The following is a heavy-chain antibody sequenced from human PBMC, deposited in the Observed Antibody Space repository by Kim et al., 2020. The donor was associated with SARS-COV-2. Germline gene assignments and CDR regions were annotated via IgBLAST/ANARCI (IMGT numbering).Heavy chain of an antibody. D-gene: IGHD2-21*02. J-gene: IGHJ6*02. Sequence: SVKGRFTISRDNSKNTLYLQMNSRRAEDTAVYYCANSRSGVVTASYGMDVWGQGTTVTVSS. V-gene: IGHV3-23*01. CDR3: ANSRSGVVTASYGMDV.